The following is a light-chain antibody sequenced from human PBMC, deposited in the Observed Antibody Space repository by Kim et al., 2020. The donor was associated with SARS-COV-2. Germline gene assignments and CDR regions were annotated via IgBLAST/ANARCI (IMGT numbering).Light chain of an antibody. J-gene: IGKJ2*01. CDR2: AAS. V-gene: IGKV1-27*01. CDR1: QDISNF. Sequence: SASLGDRVTIHCRATQDISNFLAWYQQRPGSTPKLLITAASTLRSGIPSRFIGSGSGTNFTLIITALQPEDVANYYCQQYYSYPYTFGQGTKLEI. CDR3: QQYYSYPYT.